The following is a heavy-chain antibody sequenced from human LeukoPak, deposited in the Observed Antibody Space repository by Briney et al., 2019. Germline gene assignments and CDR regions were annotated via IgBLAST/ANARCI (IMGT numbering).Heavy chain of an antibody. CDR3: ACLPYCSSTSCYFDWFDP. J-gene: IGHJ5*02. CDR2: IYHSGST. D-gene: IGHD2-2*01. Sequence: SETLSLTCAVSGYSISSGYYWGWIRQPRGKGLEWIGSIYHSGSTYYNPSLKSRVTISVDTSKNQFSLKLSSVTAADTAVYYCACLPYCSSTSCYFDWFDPWGQGTLVTVSS. CDR1: GYSISSGYY. V-gene: IGHV4-38-2*01.